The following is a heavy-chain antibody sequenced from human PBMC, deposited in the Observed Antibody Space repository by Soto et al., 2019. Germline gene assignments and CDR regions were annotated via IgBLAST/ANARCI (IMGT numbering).Heavy chain of an antibody. Sequence: QVQLVQSGAEVKKPGASVRLSCKPSGYTFSTFGITWVRQAPGQGLEWVGWINTDNGDTNYANNLQGRVTMTTDTSTTTAYMELRSLRYAGTGVYSCATVFTGAGTGAIDKWGQGANVTVAS. D-gene: IGHD6-13*01. CDR3: ATVFTGAGTGAIDK. CDR2: INTDNGDT. CDR1: GYTFSTFG. J-gene: IGHJ4*02. V-gene: IGHV1-18*01.